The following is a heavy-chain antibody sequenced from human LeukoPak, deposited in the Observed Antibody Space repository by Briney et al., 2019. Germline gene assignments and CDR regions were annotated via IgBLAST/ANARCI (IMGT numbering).Heavy chain of an antibody. V-gene: IGHV1-2*02. Sequence: ASVKVSCKASGYTFTGYYMHWVRQAPGQGLEWMGWINPNSGGTNYAQKFQGRVTMTRDTSISTAYMELSRLRSDDTAVYYCAGCSSSWYLNMDVWGKGTTVTVSS. D-gene: IGHD6-13*01. CDR1: GYTFTGYY. CDR2: INPNSGGT. CDR3: AGCSSSWYLNMDV. J-gene: IGHJ6*03.